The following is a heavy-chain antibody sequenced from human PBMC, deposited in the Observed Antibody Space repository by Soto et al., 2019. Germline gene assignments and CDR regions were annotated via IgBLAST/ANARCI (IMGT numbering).Heavy chain of an antibody. CDR2: IYYSGST. V-gene: IGHV4-59*08. CDR1: GDFISSHY. D-gene: IGHD6-13*01. Sequence: SETLSLTCTVSGDFISSHYWSWIRQPPGKGLEWIGYIYYSGSTNYNPSLKSRVTISVDTSKNQFSLKLSSVTAADTAVYYCARAKAPLYSSSWYWFDPWGQGTLVTVSS. J-gene: IGHJ5*02. CDR3: ARAKAPLYSSSWYWFDP.